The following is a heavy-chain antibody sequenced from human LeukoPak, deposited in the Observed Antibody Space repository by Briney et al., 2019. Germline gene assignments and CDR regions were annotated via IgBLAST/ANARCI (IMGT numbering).Heavy chain of an antibody. V-gene: IGHV4-39*07. J-gene: IGHJ2*01. Sequence: PSETLSLTCTVSGGSISSSSYFWGWIRQPPGKGLEWIGNIFYIGSTYYSPSLKSRVTISLDTSKNQFSLKMSSVTAADTAVYYCARLAQNLERIAVAGTSEWRANWYFDLWGRGTLVTVSS. CDR3: ARLAQNLERIAVAGTSEWRANWYFDL. CDR1: GGSISSSSYF. CDR2: IFYIGST. D-gene: IGHD6-19*01.